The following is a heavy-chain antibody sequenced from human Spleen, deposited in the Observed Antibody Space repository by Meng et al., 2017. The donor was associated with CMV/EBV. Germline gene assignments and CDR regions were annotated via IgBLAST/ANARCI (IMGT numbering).Heavy chain of an antibody. CDR1: RMNITIYG. V-gene: IGHV3-30*02. J-gene: IGHJ6*02. CDR3: VKDFPGDCYPFCYYFSHGMDV. Sequence: SLKISWTASRMNITIYGMHWVRQLQGKRLEWVAFIRYDEKTKYYADSVKGRFTISRDNSKNTLYLQMNSLTVEDTAVYYCVKDFPGDCYPFCYYFSHGMDVWGQGTTVTVSS. CDR2: IRYDEKTK. D-gene: IGHD2-21*01.